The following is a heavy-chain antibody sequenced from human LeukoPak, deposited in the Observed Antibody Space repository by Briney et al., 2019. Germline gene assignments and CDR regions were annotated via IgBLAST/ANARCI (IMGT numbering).Heavy chain of an antibody. CDR1: GGSISSYY. J-gene: IGHJ4*02. Sequence: SETLSLTCTVSGGSISSYYWSWIRQPPGKGLEWIGYIYYSGSTNYNPSLKSRVTISVDTSKKQFSLKLSSVTAADTAVYYCARALRRSSGFFDYWGQGTLVTVSS. V-gene: IGHV4-59*01. CDR3: ARALRRSSGFFDY. CDR2: IYYSGST. D-gene: IGHD6-19*01.